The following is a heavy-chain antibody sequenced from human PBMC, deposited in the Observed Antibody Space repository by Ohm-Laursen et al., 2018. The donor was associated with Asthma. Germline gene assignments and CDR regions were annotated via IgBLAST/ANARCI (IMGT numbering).Heavy chain of an antibody. CDR2: ITSDGSWT. CDR1: GFTFSSFA. V-gene: IGHV3-30-3*01. J-gene: IGHJ4*02. Sequence: SLRLSCAASGFTFSSFAMHWVRQAPGKGLEWVTIITSDGSWTSYADSVKGRFTISRDNSKSTLYMQMNSLRAEDTAFYYCAVSIYAYGEGAYWGQGTLVTVSS. CDR3: AVSIYAYGEGAY. D-gene: IGHD3-10*01.